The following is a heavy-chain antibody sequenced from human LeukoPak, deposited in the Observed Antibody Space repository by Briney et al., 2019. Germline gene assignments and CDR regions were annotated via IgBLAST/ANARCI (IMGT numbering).Heavy chain of an antibody. CDR3: AMGPQRITMIVVVITGPEDY. V-gene: IGHV3-30-3*01. J-gene: IGHJ4*02. D-gene: IGHD3-22*01. Sequence: GGSLRLSCAASGFTFSSYAMHWVRQAPGKGLEWVAVISYDGSNKYYADSVKGRFTISRDNSKNTLYLQMNSLRAEDTAVYYCAMGPQRITMIVVVITGPEDYWGQGTLVTVSS. CDR2: ISYDGSNK. CDR1: GFTFSSYA.